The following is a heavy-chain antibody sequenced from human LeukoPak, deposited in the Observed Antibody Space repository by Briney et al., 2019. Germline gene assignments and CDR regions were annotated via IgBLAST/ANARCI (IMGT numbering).Heavy chain of an antibody. Sequence: PGGSLRLSCAASGFTFISYGMHWVRQAPGKGLEWVTFIRYDGSNKYYADSVKGRFTISRDNSKNTLYLQMNSLRAEDTAVYYCAKGSAAYSGSFPGLFDYWGQGTLVTVSS. V-gene: IGHV3-30*02. D-gene: IGHD1-26*01. CDR2: IRYDGSNK. CDR1: GFTFISYG. J-gene: IGHJ4*02. CDR3: AKGSAAYSGSFPGLFDY.